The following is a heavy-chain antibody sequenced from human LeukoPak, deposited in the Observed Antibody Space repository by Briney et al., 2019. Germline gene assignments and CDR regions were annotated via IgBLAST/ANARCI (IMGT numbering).Heavy chain of an antibody. CDR2: IWYDGSNK. Sequence: SGGSLRLSCAASGFTFSSYGMHWVRQAPGKGLEWVAVIWYDGSNKYYADSVKGRFTISRDNSKNTLYLQMNSLRAEDTAVYYCARGALEWLESGGDYWGQGTLVTVSS. CDR1: GFTFSSYG. V-gene: IGHV3-33*01. D-gene: IGHD3-3*01. J-gene: IGHJ4*02. CDR3: ARGALEWLESGGDY.